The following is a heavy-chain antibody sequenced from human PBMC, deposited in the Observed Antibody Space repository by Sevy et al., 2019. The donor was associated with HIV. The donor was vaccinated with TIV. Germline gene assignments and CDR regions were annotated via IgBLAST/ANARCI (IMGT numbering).Heavy chain of an antibody. CDR2: IWYDGLNK. J-gene: IGHJ6*02. Sequence: GGSLRLSCAASGFNFRSYGMHWVRQAPGKGLEWVAVIWYDGLNKDYADSVKGRFTISRDKSKNMLYLQMNSLRAEDTAVYYCARDLTRPPHDMDVWGQGTTVTVSS. CDR3: ARDLTRPPHDMDV. V-gene: IGHV3-33*01. CDR1: GFNFRSYG.